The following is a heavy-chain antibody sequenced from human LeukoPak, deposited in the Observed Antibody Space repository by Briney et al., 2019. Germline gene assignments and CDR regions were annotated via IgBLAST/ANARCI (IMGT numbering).Heavy chain of an antibody. Sequence: PSETLSLTCTASGDSTSSSDYYWGWIRQPPGKGLEWIGSIYFSGSTFYNPSLKSRVTISNDTSKNQFSLKLSSVTAADTAVYYCARIVGVTDYFDYWGQGTLVTVSS. D-gene: IGHD1-26*01. V-gene: IGHV4-39*01. J-gene: IGHJ4*02. CDR2: IYFSGST. CDR1: GDSTSSSDYY. CDR3: ARIVGVTDYFDY.